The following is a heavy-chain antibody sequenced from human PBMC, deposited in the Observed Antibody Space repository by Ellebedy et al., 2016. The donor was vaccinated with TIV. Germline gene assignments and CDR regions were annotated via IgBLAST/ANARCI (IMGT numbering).Heavy chain of an antibody. CDR3: ARAYGSGSYYAFDI. J-gene: IGHJ3*02. D-gene: IGHD3-10*01. CDR1: GYTFTSYD. Sequence: AASVKVSCKASGYTFTSYDINWVRQATGQGLEWMGWMNPNSGNTGYAQKFQGRVTMTRNTSISTAYMELSSLRSEDTAVYYCARAYGSGSYYAFDIWGQGTVVTVSS. V-gene: IGHV1-8*01. CDR2: MNPNSGNT.